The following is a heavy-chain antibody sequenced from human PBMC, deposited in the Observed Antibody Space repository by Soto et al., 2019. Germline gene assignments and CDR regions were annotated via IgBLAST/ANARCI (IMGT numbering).Heavy chain of an antibody. Sequence: PGGSLRLSCAASGFTFSSYAMTWVRQAPGKGLEWVSTISTSGASTYYADSVKGRFTISRDNSKNTLYLQMSSLRAEDTAVYYCAKHWKGEYSGPGGFDSWGQGTLVTVSS. CDR2: ISTSGAST. V-gene: IGHV3-23*01. CDR3: AKHWKGEYSGPGGFDS. D-gene: IGHD5-12*01. J-gene: IGHJ4*02. CDR1: GFTFSSYA.